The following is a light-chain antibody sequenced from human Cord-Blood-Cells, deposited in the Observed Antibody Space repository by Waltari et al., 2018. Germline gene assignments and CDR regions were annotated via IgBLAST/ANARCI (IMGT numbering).Light chain of an antibody. CDR2: AAS. Sequence: EIQMTQSPSSLSASVGDRVTITCRASQGISNYLAWYQQKPGKVPKLLIYAASTLQSRVPARFSGSGSGTDFTLTISSLQPEDVATYYCQKYNSAPWTFGQGTKVEIK. CDR3: QKYNSAPWT. V-gene: IGKV1-27*01. J-gene: IGKJ1*01. CDR1: QGISNY.